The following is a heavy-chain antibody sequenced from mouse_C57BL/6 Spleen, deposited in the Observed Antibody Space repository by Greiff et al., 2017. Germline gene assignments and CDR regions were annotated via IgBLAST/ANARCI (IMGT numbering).Heavy chain of an antibody. Sequence: VQLQQSGPELVKPGASVKISCKASGYSFTSYYIHWVKQRPGQGLEWIGWIYPGSGNTKYNEKFKGKATLTADTSSSTAYMQLSSLSSEDSAVYYCARGWLRLAMDYWGQGTSVTVSS. CDR2: IYPGSGNT. J-gene: IGHJ4*01. CDR3: ARGWLRLAMDY. D-gene: IGHD2-2*01. CDR1: GYSFTSYY. V-gene: IGHV1-66*01.